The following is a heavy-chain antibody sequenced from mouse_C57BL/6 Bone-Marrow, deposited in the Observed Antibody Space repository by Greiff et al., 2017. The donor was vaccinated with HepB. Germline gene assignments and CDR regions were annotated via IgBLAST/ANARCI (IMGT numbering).Heavy chain of an antibody. CDR1: GFTFSSYA. CDR2: ISDGGSYT. CDR3: ARVLYGSSPAWFAY. D-gene: IGHD1-1*01. J-gene: IGHJ3*01. V-gene: IGHV5-4*03. Sequence: DVMLVESGGGLVKPGGSLKLSCAASGFTFSSYAMSWVRQTPEKRLEWVATISDGGSYTYYPDNVKGRFTISRDNAKNNLYLQMSHLKSEDTAMYYCARVLYGSSPAWFAYWGQGTLVTVSA.